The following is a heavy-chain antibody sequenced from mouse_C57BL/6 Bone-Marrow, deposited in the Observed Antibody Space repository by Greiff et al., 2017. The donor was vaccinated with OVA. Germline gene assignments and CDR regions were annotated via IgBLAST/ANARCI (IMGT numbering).Heavy chain of an antibody. CDR1: GYTFTDYY. J-gene: IGHJ4*01. Sequence: VQLQQSGPELVKPGASVKISCKASGYTFTDYYMNWVKQSHGKSLEWIGDINPNNGGTSYNQKFKGKATLTVDKSSSTAYMELRSLTSEDSAVYYSARNYSNYDYAMDYWGQGTSVTVSS. CDR3: ARNYSNYDYAMDY. D-gene: IGHD2-5*01. CDR2: INPNNGGT. V-gene: IGHV1-26*01.